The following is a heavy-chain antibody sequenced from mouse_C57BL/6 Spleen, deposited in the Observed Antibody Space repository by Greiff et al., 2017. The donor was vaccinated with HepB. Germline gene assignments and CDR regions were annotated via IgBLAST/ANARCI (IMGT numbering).Heavy chain of an antibody. Sequence: VMLVESGAELAKPGASVKLSCKASGYTFTSYWMHWVKQRPGQGLEWIGYINPSSGYTKYNQKFKDKATLNADKSSSTAYMQLSSLTYDDSAVYYYARDYGSSSWFAYWGQGTLVTVSA. D-gene: IGHD1-1*01. J-gene: IGHJ3*01. CDR2: INPSSGYT. CDR3: ARDYGSSSWFAY. V-gene: IGHV1-7*01. CDR1: GYTFTSYW.